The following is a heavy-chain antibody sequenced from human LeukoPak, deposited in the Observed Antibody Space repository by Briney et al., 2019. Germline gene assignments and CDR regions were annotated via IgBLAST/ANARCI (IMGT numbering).Heavy chain of an antibody. CDR1: GGSISSGGYS. Sequence: SETLSLTCAASGGSISSGGYSWSWIRQPPGKGLEWIGYIHHSGSTYYNPSLKSRVTISVDRSKNQFSLKLSSVTAADTAVYYCARGYCSGGSCRANWFDPWGQGTLVTVSS. J-gene: IGHJ5*02. CDR2: IHHSGST. CDR3: ARGYCSGGSCRANWFDP. V-gene: IGHV4-30-2*01. D-gene: IGHD2-15*01.